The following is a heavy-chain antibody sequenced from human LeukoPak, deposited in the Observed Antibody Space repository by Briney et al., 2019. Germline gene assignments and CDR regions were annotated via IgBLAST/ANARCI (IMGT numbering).Heavy chain of an antibody. J-gene: IGHJ5*02. CDR2: IMPLFGTA. D-gene: IGHD4-17*01. CDR1: GGTFNNSA. Sequence: SVNVSCKTSGGTFNNSAISWVRQAPGQGLEWLGGIMPLFGTAGYAQKFQGRVTITKDESTRTVYLELTSLTSDDTAVYYCARDVHGDYGSGWFDPWGQGTLVSVSS. CDR3: ARDVHGDYGSGWFDP. V-gene: IGHV1-69*05.